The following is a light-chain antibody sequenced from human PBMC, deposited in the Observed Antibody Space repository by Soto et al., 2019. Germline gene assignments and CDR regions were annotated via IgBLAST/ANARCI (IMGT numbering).Light chain of an antibody. CDR3: QSYDSSLSGYV. CDR1: SSNIGAGYD. CDR2: GNS. V-gene: IGLV1-40*01. J-gene: IGLJ1*01. Sequence: QSVLTQPPSVSGAPGQWVTISCTGSSSNIGAGYDVHWYQQLPGTAPKLLIYGNSNRPSGVPDRFSGSKSGTSASLAITRLQAEDEADYYCQSYDSSLSGYVFGTGTKLTVL.